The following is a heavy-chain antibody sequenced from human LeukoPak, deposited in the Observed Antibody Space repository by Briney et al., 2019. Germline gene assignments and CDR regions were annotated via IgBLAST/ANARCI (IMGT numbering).Heavy chain of an antibody. D-gene: IGHD6-13*01. V-gene: IGHV1-46*01. CDR2: INPSGGST. CDR1: GFTFTHYN. J-gene: IGHJ5*02. Sequence: GASVKVSCKASGFTFTHYNMHWVRQAPGQGLEWMGIINPSGGSTNYAQNFQARVTMTRDTSTSTVYMELSSLRSEDTAVYYCARALIAAAASYNWFDPWGQGTLVTVSS. CDR3: ARALIAAAASYNWFDP.